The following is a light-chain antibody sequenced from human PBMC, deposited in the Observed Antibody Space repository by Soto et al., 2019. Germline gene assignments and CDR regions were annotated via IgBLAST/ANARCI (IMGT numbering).Light chain of an antibody. J-gene: IGKJ1*01. Sequence: DIQMTPSPSTLSASVGDRVTITCRASQSISIWLGWYQQKRGKAPKLLIFDASNLESGVPSRFSGSGSGTEFNLTIANLQPDDFATYFCHQYNSYSWKFGQGTKV. CDR1: QSISIW. V-gene: IGKV1-5*01. CDR2: DAS. CDR3: HQYNSYSWK.